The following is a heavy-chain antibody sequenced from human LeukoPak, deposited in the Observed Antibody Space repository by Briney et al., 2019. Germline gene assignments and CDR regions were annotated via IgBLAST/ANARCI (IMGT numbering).Heavy chain of an antibody. CDR1: GFGFSSYD. V-gene: IGHV3-33*01. J-gene: IGHJ6*02. Sequence: GRSLRLFCAASGFGFSSYDMHWVRQAPGKGLEWVALIWSDGNNKYYADSVQGRFTISRDNSKNTLYLQMNSLRAEDTAVYYCARDRASSWYGMDVWGQGTTVTVSS. D-gene: IGHD6-13*01. CDR3: ARDRASSWYGMDV. CDR2: IWSDGNNK.